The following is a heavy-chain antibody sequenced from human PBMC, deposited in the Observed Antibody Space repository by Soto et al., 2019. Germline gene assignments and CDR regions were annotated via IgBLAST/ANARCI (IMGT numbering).Heavy chain of an antibody. CDR1: GGTFSSST. Sequence: AVKVSCKASGGTFSSSTISWVRQAPGQGLEWMGRIIPILGIANYAQKFQGRVTITADKSTSTAYMELSSLRSEDTAVYYCARASYCSGGSCYHFDYWGQGTLVTVSS. CDR2: IIPILGIA. CDR3: ARASYCSGGSCYHFDY. V-gene: IGHV1-69*02. J-gene: IGHJ4*02. D-gene: IGHD2-15*01.